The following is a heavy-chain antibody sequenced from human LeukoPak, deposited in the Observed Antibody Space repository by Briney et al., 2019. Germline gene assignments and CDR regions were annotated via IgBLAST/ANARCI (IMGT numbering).Heavy chain of an antibody. V-gene: IGHV4-61*02. CDR3: ARVKDPGGYYYYYYMDV. D-gene: IGHD3-16*01. CDR2: IYTSGST. CDR1: GGSISSGSYY. J-gene: IGHJ6*03. Sequence: SETLSLTCTVSGGSISSGSYYWSWIRQPAGKGLEWIGRIYTSGSTNYNPSLKSRVTISVDTSKNQFSLKLSSVTAADTAVYYCARVKDPGGYYYYYYMDVWGKGTTVTVSS.